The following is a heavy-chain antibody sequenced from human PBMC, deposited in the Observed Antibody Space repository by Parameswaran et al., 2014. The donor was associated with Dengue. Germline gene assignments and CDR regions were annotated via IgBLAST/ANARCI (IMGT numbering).Heavy chain of an antibody. CDR3: ARGASIDY. V-gene: IGHV4-39*01. CDR2: FYYSGST. Sequence: WIRQPPGKGLEWIGSFYYSGSTYYNPSLKSRVTISADTSKNQFSLKLTSVTAADTAVYYCARGASIDYWGQGTLVTVSS. J-gene: IGHJ4*02.